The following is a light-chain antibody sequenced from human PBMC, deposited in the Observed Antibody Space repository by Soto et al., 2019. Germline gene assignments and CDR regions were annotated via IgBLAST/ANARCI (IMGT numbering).Light chain of an antibody. V-gene: IGKV1-12*01. J-gene: IGKJ5*01. CDR1: QGISSW. Sequence: DVPMTQSASSLSASVGDRVTIPCRANQGISSWLAWYQQKPGKALKLLIYAASSLQSGVQSRFSGSGSGTDFTLTISILPHEDVAAYYWKQANSLPTFGQGARREI. CDR3: KQANSLPT. CDR2: AAS.